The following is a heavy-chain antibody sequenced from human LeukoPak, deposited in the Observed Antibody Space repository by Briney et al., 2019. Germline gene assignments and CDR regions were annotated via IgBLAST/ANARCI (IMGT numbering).Heavy chain of an antibody. J-gene: IGHJ4*02. V-gene: IGHV3-21*01. Sequence: TGGSLRLSCAASGFTFSSYSMNWVRQAPGKGLEWVSFIDTSAAYIYYGDSMRGRFTISRDNAKNSLYLQMNSLRAEDTAVYYCARLDDSSGYAFGYWGQGTLVTVSS. CDR3: ARLDDSSGYAFGY. D-gene: IGHD3-22*01. CDR1: GFTFSSYS. CDR2: IDTSAAYI.